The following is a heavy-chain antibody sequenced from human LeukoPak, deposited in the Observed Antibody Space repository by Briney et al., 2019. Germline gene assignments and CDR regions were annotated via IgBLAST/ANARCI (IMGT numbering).Heavy chain of an antibody. D-gene: IGHD3-22*01. Sequence: SVKVSCKASGGTFSSYAISWVRQAPGQGLEWMGGIIPIFGTANYAQKFQGRVTITADESTSTAYMELSSLRSEDTAVYYCARVSGYYDSDAFDIWGQGTMLTVSS. CDR1: GGTFSSYA. J-gene: IGHJ3*02. CDR2: IIPIFGTA. CDR3: ARVSGYYDSDAFDI. V-gene: IGHV1-69*13.